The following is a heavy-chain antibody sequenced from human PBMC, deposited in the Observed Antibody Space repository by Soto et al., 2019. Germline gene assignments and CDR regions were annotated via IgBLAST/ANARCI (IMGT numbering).Heavy chain of an antibody. CDR1: GGSVSSGSYY. V-gene: IGHV4-61*01. CDR3: ARVKAGDCSGGSCPFDP. J-gene: IGHJ5*02. D-gene: IGHD2-15*01. Sequence: NPSETLSLTCTVSGGSVSSGSYYWSWIRQPPGKGLEWIGYIYYSGSTNYNPSLKSRVTISVDTSKNQFSLKLSSVTAADTAVYYCARVKAGDCSGGSCPFDPWGQGTLVTVSS. CDR2: IYYSGST.